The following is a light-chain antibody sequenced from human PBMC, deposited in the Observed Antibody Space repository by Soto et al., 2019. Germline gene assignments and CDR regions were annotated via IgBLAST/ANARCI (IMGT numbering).Light chain of an antibody. V-gene: IGKV1-39*01. CDR2: AAS. CDR1: QDISNN. J-gene: IGKJ1*01. CDR3: QQTYSSPWT. Sequence: DIQITQSPTSLSASLGARVTITCQASQDISNNLNWYQQKPGKAPKVLIYAASSLQGGVPSRFSGSGSGTDFTLTISSLQPEDFATYYCQQTYSSPWTFGQGTKVDI.